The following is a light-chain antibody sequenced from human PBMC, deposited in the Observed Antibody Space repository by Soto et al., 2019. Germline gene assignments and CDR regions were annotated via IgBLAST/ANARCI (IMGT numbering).Light chain of an antibody. CDR1: SSDVGAYNY. CDR2: GVT. V-gene: IGLV2-14*01. Sequence: ALTQPASVSGSPGQSITISCTGTSSDVGAYNYVSWYQQLPGTAPKLMVYGVTIRPSGVSNRFSGSKSGNTASLTISGLQAEDEADYYCSSYTSTTTLIVFGTGAKVTVL. J-gene: IGLJ1*01. CDR3: SSYTSTTTLIV.